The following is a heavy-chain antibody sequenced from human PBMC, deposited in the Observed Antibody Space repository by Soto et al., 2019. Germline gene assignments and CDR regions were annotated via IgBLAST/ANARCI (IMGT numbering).Heavy chain of an antibody. V-gene: IGHV4-38-2*02. CDR3: ARDGPYGTEI. Sequence: SETLSLTCAVSGYSISSGYNWGWIRQPPGKGLEWIGSVYRTGSTYYNSSLKSRVTISVDTSKNQFSLKLKDVTAADTAVYYCARDGPYGTEIWGDGNTVNVSS. CDR1: GYSISSGYN. CDR2: VYRTGST. J-gene: IGHJ6*04.